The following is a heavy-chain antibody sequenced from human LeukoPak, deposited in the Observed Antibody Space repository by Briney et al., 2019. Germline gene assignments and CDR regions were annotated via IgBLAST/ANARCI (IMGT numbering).Heavy chain of an antibody. CDR3: ARTPYDILTGYYMGFDY. CDR1: GFTFSSYA. CDR2: ISGSGGST. Sequence: PGGSLRLSCAASGFTFSSYAMSWVRQAPGKGLEWVSAISGSGGSTYYADSVKGRFTISRDNSKNTLYLQMNSLRAEDTAVYYCARTPYDILTGYYMGFDYWGQETLVTVSS. V-gene: IGHV3-23*01. D-gene: IGHD3-9*01. J-gene: IGHJ4*02.